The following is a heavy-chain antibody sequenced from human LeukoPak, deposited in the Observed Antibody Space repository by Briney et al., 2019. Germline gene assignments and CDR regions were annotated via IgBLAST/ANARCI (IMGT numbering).Heavy chain of an antibody. J-gene: IGHJ4*02. D-gene: IGHD1-26*01. V-gene: IGHV3-15*01. Sequence: GGSLRLSCAASGFTFSDAWVSWVRQAPGKGLEWVGRIKRKTDGGTSEYAAPVKGRFTVSRDDSQNTLYLQMNSLRAEDTAVYYCARVRKFGGSYPFDYWGQGTLVTVSS. CDR1: GFTFSDAW. CDR3: ARVRKFGGSYPFDY. CDR2: IKRKTDGGTS.